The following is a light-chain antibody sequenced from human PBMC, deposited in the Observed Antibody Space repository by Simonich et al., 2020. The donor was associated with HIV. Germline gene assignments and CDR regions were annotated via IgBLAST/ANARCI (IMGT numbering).Light chain of an antibody. Sequence: EIVLTQSPGTLSLAPGERATLSCMASQSVISSNLAWYQQKPGPVPRLLIYVASTRATGIPARFSGSGSGTEFTLTISSLQSEDFAVYYCQQYNNWPPYTFGQGTKLEIK. CDR2: VAS. J-gene: IGKJ2*01. CDR3: QQYNNWPPYT. V-gene: IGKV3-15*01. CDR1: QSVISSN.